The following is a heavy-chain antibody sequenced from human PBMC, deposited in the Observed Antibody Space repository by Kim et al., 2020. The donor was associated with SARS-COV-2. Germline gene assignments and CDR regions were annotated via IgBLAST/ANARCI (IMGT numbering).Heavy chain of an antibody. D-gene: IGHD3-10*01. V-gene: IGHV3-21*06. CDR3: VREGGHGGDDFDS. J-gene: IGHJ4*02. CDR2: ITGRSDYI. Sequence: GGSLRLSCAASGFTFRTYTMNWVRQAPGKGLEWVSSITGRSDYIPHADSVKGRFRTSRDNHDNSLYLQMNSLRVEDSALYYCVREGGHGGDDFDSWGQGTLVTVSS. CDR1: GFTFRTYT.